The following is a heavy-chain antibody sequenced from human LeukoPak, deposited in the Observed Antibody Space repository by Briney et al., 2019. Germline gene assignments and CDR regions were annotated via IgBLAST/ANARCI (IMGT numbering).Heavy chain of an antibody. CDR2: INPNSGGT. J-gene: IGHJ4*02. V-gene: IGHV1-2*02. D-gene: IGHD1-7*01. CDR1: GFTFSSYA. Sequence: GGSLRLSCAASGFTFSSYAMHWVRQAPGQGLEWMGWINPNSGGTNYAQKFQGRVTMTRDTSISTAYMELSRLRSDDTAVYYCAKETNWGQGTLVTVSS. CDR3: AKETN.